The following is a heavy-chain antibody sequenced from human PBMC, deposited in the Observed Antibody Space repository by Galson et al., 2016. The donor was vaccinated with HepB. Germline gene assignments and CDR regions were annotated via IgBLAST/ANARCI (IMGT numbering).Heavy chain of an antibody. D-gene: IGHD4-17*01. J-gene: IGHJ3*02. Sequence: SETLSLTCTVSGDSISNYYWSWIRQSPGKGLEWIGNVHFTGNTNYNPSLKSRVTISEDTSKNRFSLKLSSVTAADTAVYYCARDAHYGDLHNDAFDIWGQGTMVTVSS. CDR2: VHFTGNT. CDR1: GDSISNYY. CDR3: ARDAHYGDLHNDAFDI. V-gene: IGHV4-59*12.